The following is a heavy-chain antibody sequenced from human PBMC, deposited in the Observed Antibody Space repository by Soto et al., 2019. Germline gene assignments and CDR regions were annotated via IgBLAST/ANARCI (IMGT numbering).Heavy chain of an antibody. Sequence: XSVKVSCHASGYTFTRYYMHLVRQAPGQGLEWMGWINPNSGGTNYAQKFQGRVTMTRDTSISTAYMELSRLRSDDTAVYYCARSRRQVVYKGMDVWGQGTTVTVSS. V-gene: IGHV1-2*02. CDR2: INPNSGGT. CDR3: ARSRRQVVYKGMDV. J-gene: IGHJ6*02. D-gene: IGHD6-6*01. CDR1: GYTFTRYY.